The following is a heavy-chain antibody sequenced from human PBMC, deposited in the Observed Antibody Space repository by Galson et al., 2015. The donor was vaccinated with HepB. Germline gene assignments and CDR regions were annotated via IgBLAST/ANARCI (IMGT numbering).Heavy chain of an antibody. CDR3: ARMDAWGGSYY. Sequence: PALVKPTQTLTLTCTFSGFSLSTSGMRVSWIRQPPGKALEWLARIDWDDDKFYSTSLKTRLTISKDTSKNQVVLTMTNMDPVDTATHYCARMDAWGGSYYWGQGTLVTVSS. CDR2: IDWDDDK. CDR1: GFSLSTSGMR. J-gene: IGHJ4*02. D-gene: IGHD1-26*01. V-gene: IGHV2-70*04.